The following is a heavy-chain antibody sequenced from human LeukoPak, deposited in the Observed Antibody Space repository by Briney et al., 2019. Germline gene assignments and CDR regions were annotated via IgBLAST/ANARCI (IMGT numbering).Heavy chain of an antibody. D-gene: IGHD2-21*01. CDR3: TTDGDGPLKYFDY. J-gene: IGHJ4*01. Sequence: GGSLRLSCAASGFNFYNAGMSWVRQAPGKGLEWIGHIRSKNEGGTTDYAAPVKGRFTVSRDDSKSTLYLQMNSLKTEDTAVYYCTTDGDGPLKYFDYWGQGTLVTVSS. CDR1: GFNFYNAG. V-gene: IGHV3-15*01. CDR2: IRSKNEGGTT.